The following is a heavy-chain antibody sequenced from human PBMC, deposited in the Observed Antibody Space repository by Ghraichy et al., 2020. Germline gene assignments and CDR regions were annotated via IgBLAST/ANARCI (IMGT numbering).Heavy chain of an antibody. V-gene: IGHV3-15*01. D-gene: IGHD3-22*01. CDR1: GFTFSNAW. J-gene: IGHJ4*02. Sequence: LSLTCAASGFTFSNAWMSWVRQAPGKGLEWVGRIKSKTDGGTTDYAAPVKGRFTISRDDSKNTLYLQMNSLKTEDTAVYYCTTDFSSSGYYYDYPTIDYWGQGTLVTVFS. CDR2: IKSKTDGGTT. CDR3: TTDFSSSGYYYDYPTIDY.